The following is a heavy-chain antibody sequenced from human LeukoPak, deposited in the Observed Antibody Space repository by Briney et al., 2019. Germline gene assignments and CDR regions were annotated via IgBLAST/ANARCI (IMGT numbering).Heavy chain of an antibody. Sequence: VKVSCKASGGTFSSYTISWVRQAPGQGLEWMGRIIPIHGIANYAQKFQGRVTITADKSTSTAYMELSSLRCEDTAVYYCARAAIGYCGNSGADYWGQGTLVTVSS. J-gene: IGHJ4*02. CDR2: IIPIHGIA. CDR3: ARAAIGYCGNSGADY. D-gene: IGHD4-23*01. CDR1: GGTFSSYT. V-gene: IGHV1-69*02.